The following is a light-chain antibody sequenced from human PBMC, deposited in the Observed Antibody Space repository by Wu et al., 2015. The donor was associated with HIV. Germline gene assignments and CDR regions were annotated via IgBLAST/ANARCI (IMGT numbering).Light chain of an antibody. V-gene: IGKV1-27*01. CDR3: QKYNSAPXT. Sequence: DMQMTQSPSFLSASVGDRVTITCRASQGINNYLAWYQQKPGQVPKLLIYAASVLRSGVPSRFSGSGSGTDFTLTISNLQPEDVATYYCQKYNSAPXTFGQGTKVEI. J-gene: IGKJ1*01. CDR1: QGINNY. CDR2: AAS.